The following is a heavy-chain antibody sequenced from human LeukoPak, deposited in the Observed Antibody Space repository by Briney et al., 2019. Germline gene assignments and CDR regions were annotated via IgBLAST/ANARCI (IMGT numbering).Heavy chain of an antibody. CDR3: ARERSCPHGECFSYFDS. Sequence: PGGSLRLSCAASGFTFSSYWMTWVRQGPGKGLEWVANIKPDGSETYYVDSLKGRFTISRDNVKNSLYLQMNSLRAEDTAVYFCARERSCPHGECFSYFDSWGQGILVTVSS. J-gene: IGHJ4*02. CDR1: GFTFSSYW. CDR2: IKPDGSET. V-gene: IGHV3-7*01. D-gene: IGHD2-8*01.